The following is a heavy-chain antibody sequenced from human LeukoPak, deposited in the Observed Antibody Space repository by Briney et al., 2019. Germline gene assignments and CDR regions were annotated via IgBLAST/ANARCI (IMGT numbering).Heavy chain of an antibody. CDR1: GFTVSSNY. D-gene: IGHD1-26*01. CDR2: IYSGGST. Sequence: PGGSLRLSCAASGFTVSSNYMSWVRQAPGKGLEWVSVIYSGGSTYYADSVKGRFTISRDNSKNTLYLQMNSLRAEDTAVYYCAREAYPYSGSKAFDIWGQGTMVTVSS. CDR3: AREAYPYSGSKAFDI. J-gene: IGHJ3*02. V-gene: IGHV3-53*01.